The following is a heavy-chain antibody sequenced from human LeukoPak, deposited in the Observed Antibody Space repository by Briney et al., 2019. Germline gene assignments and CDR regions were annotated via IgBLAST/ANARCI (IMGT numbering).Heavy chain of an antibody. CDR3: ARIARVTSNFDF. CDR2: ISSSGYSI. D-gene: IGHD4-17*01. CDR1: GFTFSDNY. V-gene: IGHV3-11*01. Sequence: GGSLRLSCAASGFTFSDNYMSWIRQAPGKGLEWVAFISSSGYSIYYADSVKGRFSISRDNAKNSLYLQMNSLRADDTAVYYCARIARVTSNFDFWGRGTLVTVSS. J-gene: IGHJ4*02.